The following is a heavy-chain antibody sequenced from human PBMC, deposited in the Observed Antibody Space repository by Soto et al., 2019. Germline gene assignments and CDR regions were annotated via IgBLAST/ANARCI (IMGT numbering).Heavy chain of an antibody. CDR2: ISYDGSNK. Sequence: PGGSLRLSCAASGFTFSSYAMHWVRQAPGKGLEWVAVISYDGSNKYYADSVKGRFTISRDNSRNTLYLQMNSLRAEDTAVYYCARVGYYDGSGYNAFNIWGQGTMVTVSS. CDR3: ARVGYYDGSGYNAFNI. CDR1: GFTFSSYA. J-gene: IGHJ3*02. V-gene: IGHV3-30-3*01. D-gene: IGHD3-22*01.